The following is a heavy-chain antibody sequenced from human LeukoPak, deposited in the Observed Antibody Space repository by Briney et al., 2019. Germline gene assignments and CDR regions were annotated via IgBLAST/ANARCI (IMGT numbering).Heavy chain of an antibody. CDR3: VRDGQGSTPLDY. J-gene: IGHJ4*02. CDR1: GFAFSSHW. Sequence: GWSLRLSCEASGFAFSSHWMHWVRQAPGKGLVWVSGISSDGSRPRYADSVNGRFTISRDNAKNTLYLQMNSLRAEDTAVYFCVRDGQGSTPLDYWGQGTLVTVSS. CDR2: ISSDGSRP. D-gene: IGHD1-26*01. V-gene: IGHV3-74*01.